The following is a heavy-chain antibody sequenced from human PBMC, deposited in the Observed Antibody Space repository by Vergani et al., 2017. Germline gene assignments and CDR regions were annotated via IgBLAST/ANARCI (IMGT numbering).Heavy chain of an antibody. V-gene: IGHV4-30-4*08. CDR3: ARDRSDYYDSSGYFRGWYFDL. CDR2: IYYSGST. D-gene: IGHD3-22*01. CDR1: GGSISSGDYY. J-gene: IGHJ2*01. Sequence: QVQLQESGPGLVKPSQTLSLTCTVSGGSISSGDYYWSWIRQPPGKGLEWIGSIYYSGSTYYNPSLKSRVTISVDTSKNQFSLKLSSVTAADTAVYYCARDRSDYYDSSGYFRGWYFDLWGRGTLVTVSS.